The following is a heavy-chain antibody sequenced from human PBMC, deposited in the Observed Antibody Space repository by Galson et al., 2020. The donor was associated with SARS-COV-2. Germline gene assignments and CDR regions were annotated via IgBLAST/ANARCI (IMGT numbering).Heavy chain of an antibody. CDR1: GYSFNTFR. D-gene: IGHD1-1*01. J-gene: IGHJ4*02. V-gene: IGHV5-51*07. CDR3: ARQPIGPDNSGPFDY. CDR2: IYPGDSDT. Sequence: GESLKISCKGSGYSFNTFRIGWVHQMPGKGLEWMGIIYPGDSDTRYSPSFQGQVTISVDKSITTTYLQWTSLKASDTAMYYCARQPIGPDNSGPFDYWGQGTLVTVSS.